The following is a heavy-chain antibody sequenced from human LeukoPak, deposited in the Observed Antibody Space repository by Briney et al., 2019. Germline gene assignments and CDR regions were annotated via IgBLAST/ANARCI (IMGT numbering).Heavy chain of an antibody. CDR3: ARRGELRDYYYYYYMDV. D-gene: IGHD1-26*01. CDR1: GYTFTSYD. V-gene: IGHV1-8*02. CDR2: MNPNSGNT. Sequence: ASVKVSCKASGYTFTSYDINWVRQATGQGLEWMGWMNPNSGNTGYAQKFQGRVTMTRDMSTSTVYMELSSLRSEDTAVYYCARRGELRDYYYYYYMDVWGKGTTVTVSS. J-gene: IGHJ6*03.